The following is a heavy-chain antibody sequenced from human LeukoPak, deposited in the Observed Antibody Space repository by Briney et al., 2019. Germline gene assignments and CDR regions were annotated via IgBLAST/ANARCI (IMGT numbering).Heavy chain of an antibody. D-gene: IGHD6-6*01. CDR2: INPSGGST. J-gene: IGHJ4*02. Sequence: KVSCKASGYTFXSYFMHWVRQXPGQGLEWMGIINPSGGSTSYAQKFQGRVTMTRDTSTSTVYMELSSLRSEDTAVYYCARTAGRTFDYWGQGTLVTVSS. CDR1: GYTFXSYF. V-gene: IGHV1-46*01. CDR3: ARTAGRTFDY.